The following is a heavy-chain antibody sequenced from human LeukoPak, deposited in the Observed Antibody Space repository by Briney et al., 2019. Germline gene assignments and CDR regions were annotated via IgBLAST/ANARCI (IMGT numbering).Heavy chain of an antibody. CDR2: ISSSGSTI. V-gene: IGHV3-11*01. CDR3: ARDQYYYGSGSYLDY. D-gene: IGHD3-10*01. CDR1: GFTFSDYY. Sequence: GGSLRLSCAASGFTFSDYYMSWIRQATGKGLEWVSYISSSGSTIYYADSVKGRFTISRENAKNSLYLQMNSLRAEDTAVYYCARDQYYYGSGSYLDYWGQGTLVTVSS. J-gene: IGHJ4*02.